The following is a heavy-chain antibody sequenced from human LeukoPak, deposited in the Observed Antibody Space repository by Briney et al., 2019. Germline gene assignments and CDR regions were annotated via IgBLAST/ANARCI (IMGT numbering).Heavy chain of an antibody. CDR1: GFTFSSYG. CDR3: AKSIDSNSDFDY. D-gene: IGHD4-23*01. J-gene: IGHJ4*02. V-gene: IGHV3-30*18. CDR2: ISYDGSNK. Sequence: GGSLRLSCAASGFTFSSYGMHWVRQAPGKGLEWGAVISYDGSNKYYADSVKGRFTISKDNSKNTLYLQMNSLRAEDTAVYYCAKSIDSNSDFDYWGQGTLVTVSS.